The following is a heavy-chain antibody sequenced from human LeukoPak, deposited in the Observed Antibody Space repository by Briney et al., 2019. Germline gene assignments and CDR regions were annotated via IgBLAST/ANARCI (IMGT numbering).Heavy chain of an antibody. CDR3: ARVGEYYDILSGYQNSYFDL. J-gene: IGHJ2*01. V-gene: IGHV3-23*01. D-gene: IGHD3-9*01. CDR1: GFTFSSHG. Sequence: WGSLRLSCAGSGFTFSSHGIDWVRQAPGKGLEWVSGISPSGDITYYADSVKGRFTISRDNAKKSLYLQMNSLRAEDTAVYYCARVGEYYDILSGYQNSYFDLWGRGTLVTVSS. CDR2: ISPSGDIT.